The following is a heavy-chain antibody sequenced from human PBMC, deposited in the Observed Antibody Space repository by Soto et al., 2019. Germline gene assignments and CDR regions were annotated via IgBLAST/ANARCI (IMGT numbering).Heavy chain of an antibody. CDR1: CGSISSYY. V-gene: IGHV4-59*01. J-gene: IGHJ4*02. D-gene: IGHD2-15*01. CDR2: IYYSGST. CDR3: ARDPEYNFRCSGGSCYSGYFDY. Sequence: SETLSLTCTVSCGSISSYYWSWIRQPPGKGLEWIGYIYYSGSTNYNPSLKSRVTMSVDTSKNQFSLKLSSATAADTAVYYCARDPEYNFRCSGGSCYSGYFDYWGQGTLVTVSS.